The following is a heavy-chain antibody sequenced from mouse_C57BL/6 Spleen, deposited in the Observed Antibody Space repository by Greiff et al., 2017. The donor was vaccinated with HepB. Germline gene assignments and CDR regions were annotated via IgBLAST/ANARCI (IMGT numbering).Heavy chain of an antibody. CDR3: ARPGGYWYFDV. V-gene: IGHV5-17*01. J-gene: IGHJ1*03. CDR1: GFTFSDYG. CDR2: ISSGSSTI. Sequence: DVMLVESGGGLVKPGGSLKLSCAASGFTFSDYGMHWVRQAPEKGLEWVAYISSGSSTIYYADKVKGRFTISRDNAKNTLFLQLTSLRSEDTAMFYCARPGGYWYFDVGGTGTTVTVSS.